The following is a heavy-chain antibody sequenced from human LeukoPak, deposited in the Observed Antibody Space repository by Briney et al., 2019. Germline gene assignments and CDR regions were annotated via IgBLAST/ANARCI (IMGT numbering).Heavy chain of an antibody. D-gene: IGHD3-10*01. Sequence: GGSLRLSCAASGFSFSNHGMHWVRQAPGMRLEWVAVIWDDGNNKRYANSVNGRFTISRDNSENTLYLQMNGLTAEDTAMYYCARDSYQDYYGRFDPWGQGTLVIVSS. J-gene: IGHJ5*02. CDR3: ARDSYQDYYGRFDP. V-gene: IGHV3-33*01. CDR2: IWDDGNNK. CDR1: GFSFSNHG.